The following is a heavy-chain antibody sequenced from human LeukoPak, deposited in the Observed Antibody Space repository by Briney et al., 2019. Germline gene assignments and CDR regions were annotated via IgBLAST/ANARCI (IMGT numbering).Heavy chain of an antibody. V-gene: IGHV3-7*01. CDR3: ARDLRELRY. CDR2: IKQDGSEK. D-gene: IGHD1-26*01. J-gene: IGHJ4*02. CDR1: GFTLSSYW. Sequence: PGGSLRLSCAASGFTLSSYWMSWVRQAPGKGLEWVANIKQDGSEKYYVDSVKGRFTISRDNAKNSLYLQMNSLRAEDTAVYYCARDLRELRYWGQGTLVTVSS.